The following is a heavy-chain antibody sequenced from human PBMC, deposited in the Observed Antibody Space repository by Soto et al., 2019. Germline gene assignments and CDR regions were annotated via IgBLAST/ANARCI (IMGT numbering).Heavy chain of an antibody. V-gene: IGHV4-39*01. J-gene: IGHJ4*02. Sequence: SETLSLTCTFPGGSISSSSYYWGWIRPPPGKGLEWIGSIYYSGSTYYNPSLKSRVTISVDTSKNQFSLKLSSVTAADTAVYYCARLYGGITSDIDYRGQGTLVTVSS. CDR2: IYYSGST. D-gene: IGHD4-17*01. CDR3: ARLYGGITSDIDY. CDR1: GGSISSSSYY.